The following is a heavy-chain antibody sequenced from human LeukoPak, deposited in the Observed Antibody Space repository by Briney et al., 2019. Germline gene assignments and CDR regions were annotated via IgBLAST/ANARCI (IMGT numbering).Heavy chain of an antibody. D-gene: IGHD4-23*01. J-gene: IGHJ4*02. CDR2: INSDGSST. Sequence: PGGSLRLSCAASGFTFSSYWMHWVRQAPGKGLVWVSRINSDGSSTSYADSMKGRFTISRDNAKNTLYLQMNSLRAEDTAVYYCARGGNGYYFDYWGQGTLVTVSS. CDR1: GFTFSSYW. V-gene: IGHV3-74*01. CDR3: ARGGNGYYFDY.